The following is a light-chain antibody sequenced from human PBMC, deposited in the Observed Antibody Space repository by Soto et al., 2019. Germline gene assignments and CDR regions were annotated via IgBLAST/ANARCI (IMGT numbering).Light chain of an antibody. V-gene: IGLV3-21*02. CDR2: DDT. J-gene: IGLJ3*02. CDR3: QVWHIGSYRV. CDR1: NVGSKV. Sequence: SYELTQPPSVSVAPGQTATISCGGNNVGSKVVHWYQQKPGQAPVLVVYDDTYRPSGIPERFSGSNSGNTATLTISRLEAGDEADYYCQVWHIGSYRVFGGGTKVTVL.